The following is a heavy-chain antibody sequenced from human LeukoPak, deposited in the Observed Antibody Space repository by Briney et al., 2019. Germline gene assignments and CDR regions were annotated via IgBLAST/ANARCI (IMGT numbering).Heavy chain of an antibody. V-gene: IGHV3-23*01. CDR3: AKGPYSSPDGALDI. J-gene: IGHJ3*02. CDR2: IRGSGGST. D-gene: IGHD3-22*01. CDR1: GFTFSSYA. Sequence: SGGSLRLSCAASGFTFSSYAMSWVRQAPGKGLKWVSVIRGSGGSTYYADSVKGRFTISRDNSKNTLYLQMNSLRAEDTAVYYCAKGPYSSPDGALDIWGQGTVVTVSS.